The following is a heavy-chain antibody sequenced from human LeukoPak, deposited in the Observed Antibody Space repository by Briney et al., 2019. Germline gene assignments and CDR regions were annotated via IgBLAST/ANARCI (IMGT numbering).Heavy chain of an antibody. V-gene: IGHV3-30*04. CDR1: GFTFSNYA. J-gene: IGHJ4*02. D-gene: IGHD4-23*01. CDR2: ISYDGSKK. Sequence: PGGSLRLSCAASGFTFSNYAMHWVRQAPGKGLEWVAVISYDGSKKDYADSEKGRSTISRDNSKNTLYLQMNSLRAEDTAIYYCARGAHKRDDYGGFFDYWGQGTLVTVSS. CDR3: ARGAHKRDDYGGFFDY.